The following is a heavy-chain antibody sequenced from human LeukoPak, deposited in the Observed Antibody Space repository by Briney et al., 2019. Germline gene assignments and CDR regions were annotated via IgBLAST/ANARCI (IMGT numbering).Heavy chain of an antibody. CDR1: GFTFSSFG. CDR3: AKDRSEVTGRFDY. J-gene: IGHJ4*02. Sequence: GRSLRLSCAASGFTFSSFGMHWVRQAPGKGLEWVAVISYDGSNKYYADSVKGRFTISRGNSRNTLFLQMNSLGAEDTAVYYCAKDRSEVTGRFDYWGQGTLVTVSS. D-gene: IGHD2-21*02. CDR2: ISYDGSNK. V-gene: IGHV3-30*18.